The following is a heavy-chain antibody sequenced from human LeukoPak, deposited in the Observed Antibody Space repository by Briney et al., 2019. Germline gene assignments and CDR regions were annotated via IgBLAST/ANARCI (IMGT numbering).Heavy chain of an antibody. V-gene: IGHV4-59*12. CDR3: ARRPDYGDSIRSPGAFDI. Sequence: PSETLSLTCTVSGDSISSYYWSWIRQPPGKGLEWIGYIFDNRNTKYNPSLKSRVSLSLDTSKNQFSLKVTSVTAADTAVYYCARRPDYGDSIRSPGAFDIWGQGTMVTVSS. J-gene: IGHJ3*02. CDR1: GDSISSYY. D-gene: IGHD4-17*01. CDR2: IFDNRNT.